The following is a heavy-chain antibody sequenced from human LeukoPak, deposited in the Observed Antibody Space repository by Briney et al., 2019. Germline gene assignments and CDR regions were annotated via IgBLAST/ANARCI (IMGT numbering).Heavy chain of an antibody. V-gene: IGHV3-30*03. J-gene: IGHJ3*02. CDR3: ATWYSSGWHDAFDI. CDR2: ISYDGSNK. D-gene: IGHD6-19*01. Sequence: GGSLRLSCAASGFTFSSYSMHWVRQAPGKGLEWVAVISYDGSNKYYADSVKGRFTISRDNSKNTLYLQMNSLRAEDTAVYYCATWYSSGWHDAFDIWGQGTMVTVSS. CDR1: GFTFSSYS.